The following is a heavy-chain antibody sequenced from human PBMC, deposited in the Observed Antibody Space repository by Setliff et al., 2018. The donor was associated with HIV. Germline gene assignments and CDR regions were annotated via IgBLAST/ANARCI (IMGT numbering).Heavy chain of an antibody. CDR3: ARRGIAVAGSFDY. Sequence: GGSLRLSCAASGFTFSNDAMSWVRQAPGKGLEWVSGISGSGGSTYYADSVKGRFTISRDNSKNTLYLQMNRLRTEDTAVYYCARRGIAVAGSFDYWGQGTLVTVSS. CDR1: GFTFSNDA. V-gene: IGHV3-23*01. D-gene: IGHD6-19*01. J-gene: IGHJ4*02. CDR2: ISGSGGST.